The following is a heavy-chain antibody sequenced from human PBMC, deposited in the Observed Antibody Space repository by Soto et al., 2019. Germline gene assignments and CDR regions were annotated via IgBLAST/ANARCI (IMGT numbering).Heavy chain of an antibody. D-gene: IGHD5-18*01. CDR1: GYTFTSYG. V-gene: IGHV1-18*01. CDR3: SRDTGGYGYGYREHYYYGMDV. CDR2: ISAYNGNT. J-gene: IGHJ6*02. Sequence: QVQLVQSGAEVKKPGASVKVSCKASGYTFTSYGISWVRQAPGQGLEWMGWISAYNGNTNYAQKLQGRVTMTTDTSTSRAYMELRSLRSGETAVYYCSRDTGGYGYGYREHYYYGMDVWGQGTTVTVSS.